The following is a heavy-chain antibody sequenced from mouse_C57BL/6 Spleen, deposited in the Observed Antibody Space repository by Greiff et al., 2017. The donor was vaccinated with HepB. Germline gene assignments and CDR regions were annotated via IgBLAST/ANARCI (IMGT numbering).Heavy chain of an antibody. CDR2: ISGGGGNT. Sequence: EVKLVESGGGLVKPGGSLKLSCAASGFTFSSYTMSWVRQTPEKRLEWVATISGGGGNTYYPDSVKGRFTISRDNAKNTLYLQMSSLRSEDTALYYCSRNCAPGGYFDYWGQGTTLTVSS. D-gene: IGHD4-1*01. CDR1: GFTFSSYT. CDR3: SRNCAPGGYFDY. V-gene: IGHV5-9*01. J-gene: IGHJ2*01.